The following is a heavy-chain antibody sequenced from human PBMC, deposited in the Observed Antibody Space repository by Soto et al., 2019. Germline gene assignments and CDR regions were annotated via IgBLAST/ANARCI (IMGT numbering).Heavy chain of an antibody. D-gene: IGHD5-12*01. CDR1: GFTFSSYG. J-gene: IGHJ6*02. Sequence: QVQLVESGGGVVQPGRSLRLSCAASGFTFSSYGMHWVRQAPGKGLEWVAVISYDGSNKYYADSVKGRFTISRDNSKNTLYLQMNSLRAEDTAVYYCAKDLIVATISLGAYYYYYGMDVWGQGTTVTVS. CDR2: ISYDGSNK. CDR3: AKDLIVATISLGAYYYYYGMDV. V-gene: IGHV3-30*18.